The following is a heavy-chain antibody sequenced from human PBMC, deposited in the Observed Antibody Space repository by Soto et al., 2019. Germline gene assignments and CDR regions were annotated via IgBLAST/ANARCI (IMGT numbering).Heavy chain of an antibody. V-gene: IGHV1-3*01. D-gene: IGHD1-7*01. CDR1: GYTFTSYA. CDR2: INAGNGST. Sequence: ASVKVSCKASGYTFTSYAMHWVRQAPGQRLEWMGWINAGNGSTKYSQKFQGRVTITRDTSASTAYMELSSLRSEDTAVYYCARRNYAYYYYMDVWGKGTTVTVSS. J-gene: IGHJ6*03. CDR3: ARRNYAYYYYMDV.